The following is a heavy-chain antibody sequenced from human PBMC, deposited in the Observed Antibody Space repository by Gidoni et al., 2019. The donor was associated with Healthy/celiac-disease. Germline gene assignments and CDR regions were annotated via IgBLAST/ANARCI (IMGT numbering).Heavy chain of an antibody. CDR1: GGSFSGYY. J-gene: IGHJ4*02. V-gene: IGHV4-34*01. Sequence: QVQLQQWGAGLLKPSETLSLTCAVYGGSFSGYYWSWIRQPPGTGLEWIGEINHSGSTNYNPSLKSRVTISVDTSKNQFSLKLSSVTAADTAVYYCARGSQYYDILTGYYNGGNDYWGQGTLVTVSS. CDR3: ARGSQYYDILTGYYNGGNDY. CDR2: INHSGST. D-gene: IGHD3-9*01.